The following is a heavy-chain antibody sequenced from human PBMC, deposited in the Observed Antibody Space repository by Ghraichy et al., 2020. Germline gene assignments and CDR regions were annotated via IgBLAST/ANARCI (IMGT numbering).Heavy chain of an antibody. D-gene: IGHD2-8*01. V-gene: IGHV3-48*03. CDR1: RFTFSSFE. CDR2: ISSSETSI. CDR3: ARDPRTRLNGDYSDY. J-gene: IGHJ4*02. Sequence: GGSLRLSCAASRFTFSSFEMSWVRQAPGKGLEWVAYISSSETSIYYADSVKGRFTISRDNAKNSLYLQMNSLRAEDTAVYYCARDPRTRLNGDYSDYWGQGTLVTVSS.